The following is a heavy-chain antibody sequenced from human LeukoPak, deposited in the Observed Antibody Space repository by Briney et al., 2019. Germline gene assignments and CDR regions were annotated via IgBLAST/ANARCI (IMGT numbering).Heavy chain of an antibody. J-gene: IGHJ4*02. CDR1: GFTFSSYA. D-gene: IGHD2-15*01. V-gene: IGHV3-23*01. CDR3: AKRPAVGSGLPLYFDY. Sequence: GGSLRLSCAASGFTFSSYAMSWVRQAPGKGLEWVSGISSGGTYTYYADSVKGRFTISRDNSKNTLYLQMNSLRVEDTAVYYCAKRPAVGSGLPLYFDYWGQGTLVTVSS. CDR2: ISSGGTYT.